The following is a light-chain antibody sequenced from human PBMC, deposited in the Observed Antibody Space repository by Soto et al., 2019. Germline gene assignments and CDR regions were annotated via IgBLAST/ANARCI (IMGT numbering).Light chain of an antibody. Sequence: EIVLTQSPATLSLSPGAGATLSCRASQSVSSYLAWYQQKPGQAPSLLIYDASSRATGIPARFSGSGSGTDFTLTISSLEPEDFAVDDCQQRSNSWTFGQGTKVDIK. CDR3: QQRSNSWT. J-gene: IGKJ1*01. CDR1: QSVSSY. CDR2: DAS. V-gene: IGKV3-11*01.